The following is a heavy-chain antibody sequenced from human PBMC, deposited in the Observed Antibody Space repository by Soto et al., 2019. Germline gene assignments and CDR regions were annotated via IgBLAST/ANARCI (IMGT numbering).Heavy chain of an antibody. CDR3: ATVPSVAGPRYYYYGMDV. Sequence: QVQLVQSGAEVKKPGASVKVSCKVSGYTLTELSMHWVRQAPGKGLEWMGGFDPEDGETIYAQKFQGRVTMTEDTSTDTAYMELSSLRSEDTAVYYCATVPSVAGPRYYYYGMDVCGQGTTVTVSS. J-gene: IGHJ6*02. V-gene: IGHV1-24*01. D-gene: IGHD6-19*01. CDR1: GYTLTELS. CDR2: FDPEDGET.